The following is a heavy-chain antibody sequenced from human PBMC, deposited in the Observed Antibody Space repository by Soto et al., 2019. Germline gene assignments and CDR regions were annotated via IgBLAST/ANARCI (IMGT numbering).Heavy chain of an antibody. CDR2: IGGHGDNT. CDR1: GFTFSTFA. CDR3: ATQAEGRLAPFDY. J-gene: IGHJ4*02. Sequence: GGSLRLSCTASGFTFSTFAVSWVRQAPGKGLEWASTIGGHGDNTYYADSVKGRFTISRDNSRNTLFLQMNALRAEDTAIYYCATQAEGRLAPFDYWGQGTLVTVSS. V-gene: IGHV3-23*01. D-gene: IGHD3-10*01.